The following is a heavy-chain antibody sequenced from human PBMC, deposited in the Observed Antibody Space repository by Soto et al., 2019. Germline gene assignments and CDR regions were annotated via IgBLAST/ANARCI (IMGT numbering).Heavy chain of an antibody. J-gene: IGHJ5*02. Sequence: QVQLQQWGAGLLKPSETLSLTCAVYGGSFSGYYWSWIRQPPGKGLEWIGEINHSGSTNYNPSLKSRVTISVDTSKNQFSLEPRSVTAADTAGDYCARRSAAGPWGQGTLVTVSS. CDR1: GGSFSGYY. D-gene: IGHD6-25*01. V-gene: IGHV4-34*01. CDR3: ARRSAAGP. CDR2: INHSGST.